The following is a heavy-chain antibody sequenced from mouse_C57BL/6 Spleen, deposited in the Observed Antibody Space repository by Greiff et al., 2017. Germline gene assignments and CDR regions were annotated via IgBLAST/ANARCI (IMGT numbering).Heavy chain of an antibody. Sequence: EVKLMESGPGLVKPSQSLSLTCSVTGYSITRGYYWNWIRQFPGNKLEWMGYISYDGSNNYNPSLKNRISITRDTSKNQFFLKLNSVTTEDTATYYCARDLGRDYFDYWGQGTTLTVSS. CDR3: ARDLGRDYFDY. CDR2: ISYDGSN. CDR1: GYSITRGYY. V-gene: IGHV3-6*01. J-gene: IGHJ2*01. D-gene: IGHD4-1*01.